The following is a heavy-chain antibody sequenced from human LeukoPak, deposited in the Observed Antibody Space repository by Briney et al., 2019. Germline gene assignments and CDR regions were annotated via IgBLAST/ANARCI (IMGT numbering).Heavy chain of an antibody. Sequence: QAGGSLRLSCAASGFTFSSYAMHWVRQAPGKGLEWVAVISYDGSNKYYADSVKGRFTISRDNSKNTLYLQMNSLRAEDTAVYYCAKDLDDSSGYYYLGSGAFDIWGQGTMVTVSS. CDR1: GFTFSSYA. V-gene: IGHV3-30-3*01. CDR2: ISYDGSNK. CDR3: AKDLDDSSGYYYLGSGAFDI. J-gene: IGHJ3*02. D-gene: IGHD3-22*01.